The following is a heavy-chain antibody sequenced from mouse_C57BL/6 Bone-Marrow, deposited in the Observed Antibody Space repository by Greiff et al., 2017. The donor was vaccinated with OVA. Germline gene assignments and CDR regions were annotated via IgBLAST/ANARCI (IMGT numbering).Heavy chain of an antibody. CDR1: GFTFSNYW. V-gene: IGHV6-3*01. D-gene: IGHD1-1*01. CDR3: TDGKRGYYGSTYYYAMDY. Sequence: EVQGVESGGGLVQPGGSMKLSCVASGFTFSNYWMTCVLPSPSPFLAWVAQIRLKSDNYATNYAESVKGRFTISRDDSKSSVYLQMNNLRAEDTGIYYCTDGKRGYYGSTYYYAMDYWGQGTSVTVSS. CDR2: IRLKSDNYAT. J-gene: IGHJ4*01.